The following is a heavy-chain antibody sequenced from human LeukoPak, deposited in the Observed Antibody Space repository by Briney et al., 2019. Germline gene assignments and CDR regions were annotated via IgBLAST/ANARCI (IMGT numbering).Heavy chain of an antibody. CDR1: GFTFSSYE. V-gene: IGHV3-23*01. CDR2: ISGSGGST. J-gene: IGHJ4*02. CDR3: VKGHHYGSGSYWV. Sequence: QPGGSLRLSCAASGFTFSSYEMNWVRQAPGKGLEWVSAISGSGGSTYYADSVKGRFTISRDNSKNTLYLQMNSLRAEDTAVYYCVKGHHYGSGSYWVWGQGTLVTVSS. D-gene: IGHD3-10*01.